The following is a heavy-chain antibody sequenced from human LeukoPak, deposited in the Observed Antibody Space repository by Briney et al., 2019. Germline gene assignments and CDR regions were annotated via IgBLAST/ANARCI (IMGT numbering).Heavy chain of an antibody. D-gene: IGHD3-3*01. CDR2: IYSSGST. CDR3: VRDFWSGSVGFDP. V-gene: IGHV4-59*01. CDR1: GAAISTYF. J-gene: IGHJ5*02. Sequence: SETLSLTCTVSGAAISTYFWSWIRQSPGKGLEWIGYIYSSGSTKYNPSLKSRVTISVDASKNQFALTLRSLTAADTAVYYCVRDFWSGSVGFDPWGQGTLVTVSS.